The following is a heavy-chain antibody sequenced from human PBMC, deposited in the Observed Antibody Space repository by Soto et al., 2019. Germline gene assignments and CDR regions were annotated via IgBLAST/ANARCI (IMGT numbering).Heavy chain of an antibody. J-gene: IGHJ4*02. CDR1: GYTFTGYN. D-gene: IGHD3-10*01. Sequence: WASVKVSCKASGYTFTGYNVHWVRQAPGQGLEWMGWISAYNGNTNYAQKLQGRVTMTTDTSTSTAYMELRSLRSDDTAVYYCARGAYYGSGSYYHLDYWGQGTLVTVSS. V-gene: IGHV1-18*04. CDR3: ARGAYYGSGSYYHLDY. CDR2: ISAYNGNT.